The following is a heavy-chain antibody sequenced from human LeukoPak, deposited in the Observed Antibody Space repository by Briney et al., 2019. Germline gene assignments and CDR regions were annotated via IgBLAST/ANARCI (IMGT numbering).Heavy chain of an antibody. CDR1: GYNFASRW. CDR3: TKRTEAALGTIYYYYMDV. V-gene: IGHV5-51*01. CDR2: IYPGDSTT. D-gene: IGHD7-27*01. Sequence: GESLKISCKGSGYNFASRWIGWVRQMHGKGLEWMGMIYPGDSTTKYSPSFQGQVTISADKSSSTAYLQWSSLKASDTAIYYCTKRTEAALGTIYYYYMDVWGEGTTVTVSS. J-gene: IGHJ6*03.